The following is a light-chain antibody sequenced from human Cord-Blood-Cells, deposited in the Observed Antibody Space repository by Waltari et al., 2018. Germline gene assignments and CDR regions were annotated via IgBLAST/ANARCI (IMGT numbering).Light chain of an antibody. Sequence: DIQMTQSPSSLSASVGDRVTITCRASQSLSSYLNWYQQKPGKAPTLLIYAASSLQSWVPSRFSGSGSGTDFTLTISSLQPEDFATYYCQQSYSTPWTFGQGTKVEIK. V-gene: IGKV1-39*01. CDR1: QSLSSY. CDR3: QQSYSTPWT. J-gene: IGKJ1*01. CDR2: AAS.